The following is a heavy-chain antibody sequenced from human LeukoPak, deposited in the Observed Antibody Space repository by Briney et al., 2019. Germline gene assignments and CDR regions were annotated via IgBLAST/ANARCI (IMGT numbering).Heavy chain of an antibody. CDR3: ARALRARDAFDI. V-gene: IGHV1-2*06. Sequence: ASVKVSCKASGYTFTGYYMHWVRQAPGQGLEWMGRINPNSGGTNYVQKFQGRVTMTRDTSISTAYMELSRLRSDDTAVYYCARALRARDAFDIWGQGTMVTVSS. CDR2: INPNSGGT. J-gene: IGHJ3*02. D-gene: IGHD3-16*01. CDR1: GYTFTGYY.